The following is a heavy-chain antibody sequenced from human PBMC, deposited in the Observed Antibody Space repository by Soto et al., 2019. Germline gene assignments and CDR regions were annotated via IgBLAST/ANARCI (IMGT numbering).Heavy chain of an antibody. J-gene: IGHJ5*02. CDR1: GFTFSDYY. D-gene: IGHD3-16*01. CDR2: ITSKSTTI. V-gene: IGHV3-11*04. Sequence: SLRLSFAASGFTFSDYYMSWVRQAPGHGLEWVSYITSKSTTIKYADSVKGRFTVSRDNAKNSLYLQLNRLRDEDTAVYYCAREMGACSDSSCYPGPYDSWGQGTLVTVSS. CDR3: AREMGACSDSSCYPGPYDS.